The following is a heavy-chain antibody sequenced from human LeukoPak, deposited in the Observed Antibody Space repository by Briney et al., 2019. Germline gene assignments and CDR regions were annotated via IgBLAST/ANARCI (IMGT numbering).Heavy chain of an antibody. CDR1: GFTVNSNY. Sequence: GGSLRLSCAASGFTVNSNYMSWVRQAPGKGLEWVSVIYSDGKTYYADSVKGRFTISRDNSKNTLYLQMNSLRAEDTAVYYCARDPCGGDCLYGMDVWGQGTTVTVSS. CDR2: IYSDGKT. V-gene: IGHV3-66*01. D-gene: IGHD2-21*02. CDR3: ARDPCGGDCLYGMDV. J-gene: IGHJ6*02.